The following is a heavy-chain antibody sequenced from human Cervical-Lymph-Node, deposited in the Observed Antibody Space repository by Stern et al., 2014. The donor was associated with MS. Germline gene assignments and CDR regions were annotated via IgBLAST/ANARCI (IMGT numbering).Heavy chain of an antibody. V-gene: IGHV4-39*01. CDR2: MYQRGSA. D-gene: IGHD2-2*01. CDR1: GGSIRTDGFS. J-gene: IGHJ4*02. Sequence: QVQLQESGPGLVKPSETLSLSCTVSGGSIRTDGFSWGWVRQSPGKGFEWIGSMYQRGSAFENPSLKSRVPISVKTSTNQFSLKVNSVTATDTAVYYCARQRAPTHSTSWYFDNWGRGTLVTVSS. CDR3: ARQRAPTHSTSWYFDN.